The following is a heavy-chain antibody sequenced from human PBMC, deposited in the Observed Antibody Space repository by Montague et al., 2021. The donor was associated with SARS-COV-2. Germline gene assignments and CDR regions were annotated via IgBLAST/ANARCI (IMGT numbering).Heavy chain of an antibody. CDR1: GGSFSGYY. D-gene: IGHD3-10*01. CDR2: INQSGRT. Sequence: SETLSLTCAVYGGSFSGYYWSWIRQPPEKGLEWIGEINQSGRTNNNPSLKSRVIISVDTSKSQFSLKLSSVTAADTAVYYCARVRYYGSGTSLGMDVWGQGTTVTVSS. J-gene: IGHJ6*02. CDR3: ARVRYYGSGTSLGMDV. V-gene: IGHV4-34*01.